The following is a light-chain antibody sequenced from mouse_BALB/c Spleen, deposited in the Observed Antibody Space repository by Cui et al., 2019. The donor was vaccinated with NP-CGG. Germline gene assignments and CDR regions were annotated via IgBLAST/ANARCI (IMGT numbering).Light chain of an antibody. CDR2: GTN. CDR3: ALWYSNHWV. V-gene: IGLV1*01. J-gene: IGLJ1*01. CDR1: TGAVTTSNY. Sequence: QAGVTQETAPTTSPGETVTLTCRSSTGAVTTSNYANWVQEKPDHLFTGLIGGTNNRAPGVPARFSGSLIGDKAALTIRGAQTEDEAIYFCALWYSNHWVFGGGTKLTVL.